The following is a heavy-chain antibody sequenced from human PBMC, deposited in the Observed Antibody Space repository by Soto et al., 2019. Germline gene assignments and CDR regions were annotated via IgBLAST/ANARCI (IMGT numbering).Heavy chain of an antibody. D-gene: IGHD3-22*01. V-gene: IGHV3-53*01. J-gene: IGHJ1*01. CDR2: IYSGGST. CDR1: GFTVSSNY. Sequence: EVQLVESGGGLIQPGGSLRLSCAASGFTVSSNYMSWVRQAPGKGLEWVSVIYSGGSTYYADSVKGRFTISRDNSKNTLYLQMNSLRAEDTAVYYCARELHDSSGYEYFQHWGQGTLVTVSS. CDR3: ARELHDSSGYEYFQH.